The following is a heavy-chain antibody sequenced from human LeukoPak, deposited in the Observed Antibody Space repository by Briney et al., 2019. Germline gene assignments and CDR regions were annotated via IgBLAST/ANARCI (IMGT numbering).Heavy chain of an antibody. CDR3: ARGQVEGSGSYYNLDK. CDR2: SKPSGGST. D-gene: IGHD3-10*01. CDR1: GYTFTNYH. J-gene: IGHJ4*02. V-gene: IGHV1-46*01. Sequence: ASVKVSCKASGYTFTNYHMHWVRQAPGQGLEWVGISKPSGGSTTYVQKFQGRVTMTRDTSTSTLSMELSSLRSGDTAVYYCARGQVEGSGSYYNLDKWGQGTLVIVSS.